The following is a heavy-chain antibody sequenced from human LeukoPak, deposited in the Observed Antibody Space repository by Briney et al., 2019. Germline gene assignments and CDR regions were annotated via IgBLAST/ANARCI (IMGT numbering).Heavy chain of an antibody. J-gene: IGHJ5*02. V-gene: IGHV1-69*06. CDR1: GGTFSSYA. D-gene: IGHD4-17*01. Sequence: SVKVSCKASGGTFSSYAISWVRQAPGQGLEWMGGIIPIFGTANYAQKFQGRVTITADKSTSTAYMELSSLRSEDTAVYYCARDVYGDYRYNWFDPWGQGTLVTGSS. CDR2: IIPIFGTA. CDR3: ARDVYGDYRYNWFDP.